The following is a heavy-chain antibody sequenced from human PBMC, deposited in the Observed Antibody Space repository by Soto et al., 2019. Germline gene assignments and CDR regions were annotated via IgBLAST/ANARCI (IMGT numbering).Heavy chain of an antibody. CDR2: TYYRSKWYN. Sequence: SPTLSLTCAISGDSVCSNSAAWNWIRQSPSRGLEWLGRTYYRSKWYNDYAVSVKSRITINPDTSKNQFSLQLNSVTPEDTAVYYCARVGDYCSSTSCYVGHWFDPWGQGTLVTVSS. D-gene: IGHD2-2*01. CDR3: ARVGDYCSSTSCYVGHWFDP. CDR1: GDSVCSNSAA. V-gene: IGHV6-1*01. J-gene: IGHJ5*02.